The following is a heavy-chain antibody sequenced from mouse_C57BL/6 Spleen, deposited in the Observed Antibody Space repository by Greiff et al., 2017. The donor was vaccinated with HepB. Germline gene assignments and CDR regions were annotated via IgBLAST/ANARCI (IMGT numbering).Heavy chain of an antibody. CDR3: ARGGITTVAWYFDV. CDR2: IYPGDGDT. CDR1: GYAFSSSW. J-gene: IGHJ1*03. D-gene: IGHD1-1*01. Sequence: VQLQQSGPELVKPGASVKISCKASGYAFSSSWMNWVKQRPGKGLEWIGRIYPGDGDTNYNGKFKGKATLTADKSSSTAYMQLSSLTSEDSAVYFCARGGITTVAWYFDVWGTGTTVTVSS. V-gene: IGHV1-82*01.